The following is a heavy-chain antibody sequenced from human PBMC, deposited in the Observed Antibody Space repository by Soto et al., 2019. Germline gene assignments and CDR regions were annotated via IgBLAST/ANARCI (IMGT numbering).Heavy chain of an antibody. Sequence: ASVKFSCKTSGYTFNTYGINWVRQAPGQGLELMGWISAYDGKTTYAEKFQGRVTLTTDTSTSTAYMELRILRSDHTDIYYCARCPHEFWTSYWFDPWGQGTPVTVSA. CDR2: ISAYDGKT. J-gene: IGHJ5*02. D-gene: IGHD3-3*01. CDR3: ARCPHEFWTSYWFDP. CDR1: GYTFNTYG. V-gene: IGHV1-18*01.